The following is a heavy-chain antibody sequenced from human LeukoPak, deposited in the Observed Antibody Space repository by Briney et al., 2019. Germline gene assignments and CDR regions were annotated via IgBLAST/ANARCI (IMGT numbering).Heavy chain of an antibody. V-gene: IGHV3-53*05. J-gene: IGHJ4*02. CDR2: IYSGGSR. CDR1: GFSVGTNY. Sequence: GGSLSLSCAASGFSVGTNYVTGVREPPGRGREGVSVIYSGGSRYYADHVKGRLTISRDNYKTTLYLQMSSLRPEDTAVYYCTDTLAGWGQGTLVTVSS. D-gene: IGHD5-18*01. CDR3: TDTLAG.